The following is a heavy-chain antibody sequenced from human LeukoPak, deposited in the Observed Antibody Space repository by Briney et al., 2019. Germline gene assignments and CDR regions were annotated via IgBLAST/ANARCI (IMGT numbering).Heavy chain of an antibody. CDR2: ISSSSTI. V-gene: IGHV3-48*01. CDR1: GFTFSSYS. J-gene: IGHJ4*02. CDR3: AKIPKRSHIVVVPAAPPGDY. D-gene: IGHD2-2*01. Sequence: PGGSLRLSCAASGFTFSSYSMNWVRQAPGKGLEWVSYISSSSTIYYADSVKGRFTISRDNAKNSLYLQMNSLRAEDTAVYYCAKIPKRSHIVVVPAAPPGDYWGQGTLVTVSS.